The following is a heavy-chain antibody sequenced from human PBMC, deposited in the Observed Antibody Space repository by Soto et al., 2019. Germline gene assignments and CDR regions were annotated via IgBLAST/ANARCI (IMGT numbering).Heavy chain of an antibody. CDR2: IRNKANSYTT. CDR1: GFTFSDHY. CDR3: ARGHRAFDY. J-gene: IGHJ4*02. V-gene: IGHV3-72*01. Sequence: EVQLVESGGGLVQPGGSLRLSCAASGFTFSDHYMDWVRQAPGKGLEWVGRIRNKANSYTTEYAASVKGRFTISRDDSKNSLYLQRNSLKSEDTAVYYCARGHRAFDYWGQGTLVTVSS.